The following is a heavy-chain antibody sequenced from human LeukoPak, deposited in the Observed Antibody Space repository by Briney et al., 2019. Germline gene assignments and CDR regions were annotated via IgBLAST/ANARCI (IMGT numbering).Heavy chain of an antibody. V-gene: IGHV3-53*01. CDR3: ARVIAAAGIDYFDY. CDR2: LYASGSA. CDR1: GFTVSSNY. Sequence: GGSLRLSCAASGFTVSSNYMSWVRQAPGKGLEWVSILYASGSAYYADSVKGRFTISRDNSKNTLYLQMNGLRAEDTAVYYCARVIAAAGIDYFDYWGQGTLVTVSS. D-gene: IGHD6-13*01. J-gene: IGHJ4*02.